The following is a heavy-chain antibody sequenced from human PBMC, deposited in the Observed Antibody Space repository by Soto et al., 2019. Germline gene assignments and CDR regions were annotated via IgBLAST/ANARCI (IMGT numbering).Heavy chain of an antibody. D-gene: IGHD6-19*01. CDR2: VSHDGRNT. Sequence: VQLVESGGGVVQPGRSLRLSCAASGFTFSDYAMHWVRQAPGKGLEWVAVVSHDGRNTHYADSMKGRFTISRDSSKNTVSLEMTSLRAEDTSVYYCAKGGRQWLVTSDFNYWGQGALVTVSS. J-gene: IGHJ4*02. V-gene: IGHV3-30*18. CDR3: AKGGRQWLVTSDFNY. CDR1: GFTFSDYA.